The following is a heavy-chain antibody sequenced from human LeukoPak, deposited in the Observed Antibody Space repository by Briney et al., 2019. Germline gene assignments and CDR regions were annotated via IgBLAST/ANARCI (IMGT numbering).Heavy chain of an antibody. CDR2: IYYSGST. D-gene: IGHD7-27*01. Sequence: PSETLSLTCTVSGGSISSSSYYWGWIRQPPGKGLEWIGSIYYSGSTYYNPSLKSRVTISVDTSKNQFSLKLSSVTAADTAVYYCARRGTGEYNWFDPWGQGTLVTVSS. CDR3: ARRGTGEYNWFDP. V-gene: IGHV4-39*01. CDR1: GGSISSSSYY. J-gene: IGHJ5*02.